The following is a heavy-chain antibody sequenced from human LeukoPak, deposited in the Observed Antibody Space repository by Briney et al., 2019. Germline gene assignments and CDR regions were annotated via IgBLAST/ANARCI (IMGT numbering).Heavy chain of an antibody. CDR3: AKESYCSGGSCYSSVIGDWYYYGMDV. CDR2: ISWNSGSI. V-gene: IGHV3-9*01. CDR1: GFTFDDYA. J-gene: IGHJ6*02. Sequence: HPGRSLRLSCAASGFTFDDYAMHWVRQAPGKGLEWVSGISWNSGSIGYADSVKGRFTISRDNAKNSLYLQMNSLRAEDTALYYCAKESYCSGGSCYSSVIGDWYYYGMDVWGQGTTVTVSS. D-gene: IGHD2-15*01.